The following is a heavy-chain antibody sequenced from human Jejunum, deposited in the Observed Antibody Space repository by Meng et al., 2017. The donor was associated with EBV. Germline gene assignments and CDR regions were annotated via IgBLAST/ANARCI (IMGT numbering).Heavy chain of an antibody. Sequence: EVEPVEAGGGLVPPGGCLGPGCSLSGFTFNSHTMSWVPQAPGKGLEWVSAITDSGGSTYYTASVTGRFTISRDNSKNTLYLQMNSLRAEDTAVYYCAKLTRAWGQGTLVTVSS. CDR2: ITDSGGST. CDR1: GFTFNSHT. V-gene: IGHV3-23*04. J-gene: IGHJ5*02. CDR3: AKLTRA.